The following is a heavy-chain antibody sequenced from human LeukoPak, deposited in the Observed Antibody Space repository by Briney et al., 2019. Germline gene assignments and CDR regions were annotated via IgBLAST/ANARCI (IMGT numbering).Heavy chain of an antibody. CDR2: INHSGST. D-gene: IGHD3-22*01. J-gene: IGHJ4*02. Sequence: TSETLSLTCAAYGGSFSGYYWSWIRQPPGKGLEWIGEINHSGSTNYNPSLKSRVTISVDTSKNQFSLKLSSVTAADTAVYYCARRRITMIVVVISRGYFDYWGQGTLVTVSS. CDR1: GGSFSGYY. CDR3: ARRRITMIVVVISRGYFDY. V-gene: IGHV4-34*01.